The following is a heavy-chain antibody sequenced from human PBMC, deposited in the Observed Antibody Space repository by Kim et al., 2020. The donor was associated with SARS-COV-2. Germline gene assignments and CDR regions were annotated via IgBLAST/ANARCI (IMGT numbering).Heavy chain of an antibody. CDR1: GYTSTNYA. D-gene: IGHD3-16*02. CDR2: INTDTGNP. V-gene: IGHV7-4-1*02. J-gene: IGHJ4*02. Sequence: ASVKVSCKASGYTSTNYAISWVRQAPGQGLEWMGWINTDTGNPTYAQAFTGRFVFSVDTSVSTTYLQISSLKAEETALYYCARVIWGSYRYTDSWVQGT. CDR3: ARVIWGSYRYTDS.